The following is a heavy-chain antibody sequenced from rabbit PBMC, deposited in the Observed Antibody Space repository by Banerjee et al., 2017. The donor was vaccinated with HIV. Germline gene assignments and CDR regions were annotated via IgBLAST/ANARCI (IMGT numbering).Heavy chain of an antibody. D-gene: IGHD2-1*01. V-gene: IGHV1S40*01. Sequence: QSLEESGGDLVKPGASLTLTCTASGFSFSNSYFMCWVRQAPGKGLEWIGCIYTGSGSTYYASWAKGRFTLSKTSSTTVTLQMTSLTAADTATYFCARDGSAGYGDTNLWGQGTLVTVS. CDR2: IYTGSGST. J-gene: IGHJ4*01. CDR3: ARDGSAGYGDTNL. CDR1: GFSFSNSYF.